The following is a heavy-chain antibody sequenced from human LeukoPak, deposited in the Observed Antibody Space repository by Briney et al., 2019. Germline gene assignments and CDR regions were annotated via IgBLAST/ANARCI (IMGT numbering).Heavy chain of an antibody. J-gene: IGHJ6*02. Sequence: SETLSLTCAVTGGSISQYYWSWIRQSPGKGLEWIGYIYYSGTTNYNPSLKSRVTISVDTSRNQFSLQLRSVTAADTAVYYCAREDPQTTVPEGMDVWGQGTTVIVSS. CDR1: GGSISQYY. D-gene: IGHD4-17*01. CDR3: AREDPQTTVPEGMDV. V-gene: IGHV4-59*01. CDR2: IYYSGTT.